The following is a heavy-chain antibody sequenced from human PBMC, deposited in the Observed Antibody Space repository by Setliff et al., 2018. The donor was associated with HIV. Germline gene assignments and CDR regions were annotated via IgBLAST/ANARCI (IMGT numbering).Heavy chain of an antibody. CDR3: TRGGSMTTLTT. CDR2: IKYSGSP. Sequence: SETLSLTCTVSGGSIRSSRYYWGWIRQPPGKGLEWIGSIKYSGSPYYNPSLQSRVTISVDTSKNRFSLKLSSVTAADTAVYYCTRGGSMTTLTTWGQGTLVTVSS. CDR1: GGSIRSSRYY. V-gene: IGHV4-39*07. D-gene: IGHD4-4*01. J-gene: IGHJ4*02.